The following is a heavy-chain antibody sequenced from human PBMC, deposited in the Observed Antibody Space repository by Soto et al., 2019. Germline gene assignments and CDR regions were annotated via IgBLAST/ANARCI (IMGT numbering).Heavy chain of an antibody. CDR1: GFTFSSCA. D-gene: IGHD2-15*01. V-gene: IGHV3-23*01. CDR2: VSIGGST. CDR3: AKRRGAGGHFDY. Sequence: GGSLRLSCAASGFTFSSCAMGWVRQGPGKGLEWVAVVSIGGSTHYADSVRGRFTISRDNSKNTLSLQMNSLTAEDTAVYFCAKRRGAGGHFDYWGQGALVTVSS. J-gene: IGHJ4*02.